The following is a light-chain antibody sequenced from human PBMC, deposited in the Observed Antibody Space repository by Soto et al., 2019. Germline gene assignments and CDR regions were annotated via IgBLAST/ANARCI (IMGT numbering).Light chain of an antibody. CDR1: TNDVGGFNY. CDR2: EVD. Sequence: QSVLAQPPSASGSAGQSVTISCTGPTNDVGGFNYVSWYQQHPGRVPKLIIYEVDKRPSGVPDRFSGSKSGNTASLTVSGLQADDEADYYCTPYAGNSNYVFGTGTKVTVL. J-gene: IGLJ1*01. CDR3: TPYAGNSNYV. V-gene: IGLV2-8*01.